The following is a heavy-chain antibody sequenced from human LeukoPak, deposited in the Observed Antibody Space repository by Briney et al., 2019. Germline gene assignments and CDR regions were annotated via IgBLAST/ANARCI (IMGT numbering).Heavy chain of an antibody. CDR2: ISTNGGST. J-gene: IGHJ4*02. CDR3: ARGHRDGYNYFDY. CDR1: GFTFSAYT. V-gene: IGHV3-64*02. Sequence: GGSLRLSCAASGFTFSAYTMHWVRQAPGRGLEHVSAISTNGGSTYYADSVKGRFTISRDNSKSTLYLQMGSLRVEDMAVYYCARGHRDGYNYFDYWGKGTLVTVSS. D-gene: IGHD5-24*01.